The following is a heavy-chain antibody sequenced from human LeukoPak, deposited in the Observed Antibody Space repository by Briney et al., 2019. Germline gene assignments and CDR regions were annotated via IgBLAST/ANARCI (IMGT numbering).Heavy chain of an antibody. CDR2: IYTSGST. CDR1: GGSISSGSYY. J-gene: IGHJ4*02. V-gene: IGHV4-61*02. Sequence: SETLSLTCTVSGGSISSGSYYWSWIRQPAGKGLEWIGRIYTSGSTNYNPSLKSRVTISGDTSENQFSLRLSSVTAADTAVYYCARASYSYDISGWVPFDYWGQGTLVTVSS. D-gene: IGHD3-22*01. CDR3: ARASYSYDISGWVPFDY.